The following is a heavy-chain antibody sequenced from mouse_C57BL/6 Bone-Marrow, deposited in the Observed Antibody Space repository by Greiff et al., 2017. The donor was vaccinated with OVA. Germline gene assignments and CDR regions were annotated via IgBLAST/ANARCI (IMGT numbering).Heavy chain of an antibody. J-gene: IGHJ4*01. Sequence: QVQLQQSGAELVQPGASVKLSCKASGYTFTSYWMPWVKQRPGQGLEWIGMINPNSGSTHYHEKFKSQATLTVDKSSSTASLQLSSLTSEDSAVYYCAKKGDYGGDAMDYWGQGTAGTVSS. CDR3: AKKGDYGGDAMDY. CDR1: GYTFTSYW. D-gene: IGHD2-4*01. CDR2: INPNSGST. V-gene: IGHV1-64*01.